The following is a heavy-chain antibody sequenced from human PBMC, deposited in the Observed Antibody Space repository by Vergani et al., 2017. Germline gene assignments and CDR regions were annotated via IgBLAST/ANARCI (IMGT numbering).Heavy chain of an antibody. CDR3: ARAYGDYSNGY. D-gene: IGHD4-17*01. CDR1: GCSISSGGYY. J-gene: IGHJ4*02. CDR2: IYTSGST. V-gene: IGHV4-61*02. Sequence: QVQLQESGPGLVKPSQTLCLTCTVSGCSISSGGYYWSWIRQPAGTGLEWIGRIYTSGSTNYNPSLKSRVTISVDTSKNHFSLKLSSVTAADTAVYYCARAYGDYSNGYWGQGTLVTVSS.